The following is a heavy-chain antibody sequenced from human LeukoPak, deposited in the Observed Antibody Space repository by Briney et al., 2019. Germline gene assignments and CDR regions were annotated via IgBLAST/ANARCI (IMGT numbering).Heavy chain of an antibody. CDR2: IKQDGSEK. V-gene: IGHV3-7*01. Sequence: GGSLRLSCAASGFTFSSSWMSWVRQAPGKGLEWVANIKQDGSEKYYVDSVKGRFTISRDNAKSSLYLQIDSLRAEDTAVYFCARVVPPLYYFDYWGQGTLVTVSS. D-gene: IGHD3-10*01. CDR3: ARVVPPLYYFDY. CDR1: GFTFSSSW. J-gene: IGHJ4*02.